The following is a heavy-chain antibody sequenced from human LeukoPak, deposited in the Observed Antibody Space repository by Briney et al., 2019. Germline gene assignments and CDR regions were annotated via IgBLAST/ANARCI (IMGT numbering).Heavy chain of an antibody. J-gene: IGHJ4*02. CDR1: GFTFTDSW. D-gene: IGHD2-2*01. CDR2: IKQDGSEK. Sequence: GGSLRLSCAASGFTFTDSWMSWVREVPGKGLEWVANIKQDGSEKNYVDSVKGRLTISRDNTKNSLYLQMNSLRAEDTAVYFCAREGVLAAADYWGQGTLVTVSS. CDR3: AREGVLAAADY. V-gene: IGHV3-7*01.